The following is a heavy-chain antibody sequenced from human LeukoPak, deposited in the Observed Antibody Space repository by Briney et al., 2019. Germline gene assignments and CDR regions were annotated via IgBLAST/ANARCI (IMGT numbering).Heavy chain of an antibody. CDR3: ARLSGSYSDFDY. D-gene: IGHD1-26*01. CDR1: ARFPSSGSYY. J-gene: IGHJ4*02. V-gene: IGHV4-61*02. CDR2: TYISGST. Sequence: SQTLSLTCIVSARFPSSGSYYWNWLLQPAGKGLEWSGRTYISGSTHYNPSLKSPLPMSLDPSKQHLSRKLSAVTAAATSAEYCARLSGSYSDFDYCGQGTLVTVSS.